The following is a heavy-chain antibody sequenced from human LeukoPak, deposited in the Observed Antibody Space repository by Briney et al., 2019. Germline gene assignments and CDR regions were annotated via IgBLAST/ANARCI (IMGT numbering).Heavy chain of an antibody. J-gene: IGHJ4*02. CDR2: IYYSGST. V-gene: IGHV4-59*01. D-gene: IGHD3-22*01. CDR3: AREGYDSNIYYKADY. CDR1: GGSISSYY. Sequence: SETLSLTCTVSGGSISSYYWSWIRQPPGKGLEWTGYIYYSGSTNYNPSLKSRVTISVDTSKNQFSLNLNSVTAADTAVYYCAREGYDSNIYYKADYWGQGTLVTVSS.